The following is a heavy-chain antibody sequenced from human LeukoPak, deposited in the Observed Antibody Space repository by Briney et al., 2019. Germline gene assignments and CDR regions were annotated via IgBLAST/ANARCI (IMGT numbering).Heavy chain of an antibody. CDR3: ARGPPHDAFDI. J-gene: IGHJ3*02. CDR1: GYTFTSYD. V-gene: IGHV1-8*01. Sequence: ASVKVSCKASGYTFTSYDIHWVRQATGQGLEWMGWMNPNSGNTGYAQKFQGRVTMTRNTSISTAYMELSSLRSEDTAVYYRARGPPHDAFDIWGQGTMVTVSS. CDR2: MNPNSGNT.